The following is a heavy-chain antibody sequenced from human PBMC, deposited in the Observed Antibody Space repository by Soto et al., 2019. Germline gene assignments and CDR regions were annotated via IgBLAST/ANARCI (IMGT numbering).Heavy chain of an antibody. CDR2: IYSGGST. Sequence: PWGSLRLSGAASGFTVSSNYMSWVRQAPRKGLEWVSVIYSGGSTYYADSVKGRFTISRHNSKNTLYLQMNSLRAEDTAVYYCARGVATEPYYYYYMDVWGKGTTVTVSS. J-gene: IGHJ6*03. V-gene: IGHV3-53*04. CDR1: GFTVSSNY. D-gene: IGHD5-12*01. CDR3: ARGVATEPYYYYYMDV.